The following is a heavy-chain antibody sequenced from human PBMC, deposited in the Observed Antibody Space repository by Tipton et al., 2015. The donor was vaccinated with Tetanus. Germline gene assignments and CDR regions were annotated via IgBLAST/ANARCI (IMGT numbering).Heavy chain of an antibody. J-gene: IGHJ6*02. CDR2: TYYASKWVN. CDR1: GDSVSRNNIA. V-gene: IGHV6-1*01. Sequence: GLVKPSQTLSLTCAISGDSVSRNNIAWNWIRQSPSRGLKWLGRTYYASKWVNNYAASVKSRLNINPDTSKNQFSLHLGSVTPEDSAVYYCVRGQVSAMDVWGQGTTVIVSS. CDR3: VRGQVSAMDV.